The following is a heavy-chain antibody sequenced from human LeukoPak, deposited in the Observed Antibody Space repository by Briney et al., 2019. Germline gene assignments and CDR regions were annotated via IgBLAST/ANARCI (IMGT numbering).Heavy chain of an antibody. CDR3: TTGEYSGYDYSESFDY. CDR1: GFTFSNAW. D-gene: IGHD5-12*01. J-gene: IGHJ4*02. CDR2: IKSKTDGGTT. Sequence: GSLRLSCAASGFTFSNAWMSWVRQAPGKGLEWVGRIKSKTDGGTTDYAAPVKGRFTISRDDSKNTLYLQMNSLKTEDTAVYYCTTGEYSGYDYSESFDYWGQGTLVTDSS. V-gene: IGHV3-15*01.